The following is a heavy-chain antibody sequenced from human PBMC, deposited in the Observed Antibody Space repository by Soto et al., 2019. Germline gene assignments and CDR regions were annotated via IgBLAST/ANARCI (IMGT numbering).Heavy chain of an antibody. D-gene: IGHD3-10*01. V-gene: IGHV1-46*01. CDR1: GYTFSGYY. CDR2: FKPTGGGST. Sequence: ASVKVSCTPSGYTFSGYYVHWVRQAPGQGLEWLGVFKPTGGGSTSYAQRFQGRVTVTRDTSTSTVYMELGSLRFDDTAVFFCASDYGSGVEMDVWGQGTRVTVSS. J-gene: IGHJ6*02. CDR3: ASDYGSGVEMDV.